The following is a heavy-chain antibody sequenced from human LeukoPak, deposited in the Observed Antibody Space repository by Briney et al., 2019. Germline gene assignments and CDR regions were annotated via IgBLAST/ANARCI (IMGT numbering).Heavy chain of an antibody. D-gene: IGHD6-19*01. CDR3: ARDHGGIAVVYYFGY. V-gene: IGHV1-2*02. Sequence: GASVKVSCKASGYTFTGYYMHWVRQAPGQGLEWMGWINPNSGGTNYAQKFQGRVTMTRDTSISTAYMELSRLRSDDTAVYYCARDHGGIAVVYYFGYWGQGTLVTVSS. J-gene: IGHJ4*02. CDR2: INPNSGGT. CDR1: GYTFTGYY.